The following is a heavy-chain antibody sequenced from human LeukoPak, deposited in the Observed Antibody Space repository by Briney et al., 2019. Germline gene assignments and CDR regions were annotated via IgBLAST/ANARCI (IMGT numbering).Heavy chain of an antibody. CDR2: IYSGGTT. Sequence: GGSLRLSCAASGFTVSTNYMSWVRQAPGKGLEWVSVIYSGGTTYYADSVKGRFTISRDNSKNTLYLQMNSLRAEDTAVYYCARDRGGSRSDCWGQGTLVTVSS. CDR1: GFTVSTNY. J-gene: IGHJ4*02. D-gene: IGHD6-13*01. CDR3: ARDRGGSRSDC. V-gene: IGHV3-66*01.